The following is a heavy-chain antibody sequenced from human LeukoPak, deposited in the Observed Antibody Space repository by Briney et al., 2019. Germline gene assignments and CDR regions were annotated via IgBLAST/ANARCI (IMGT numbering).Heavy chain of an antibody. CDR3: ARDTYQLLVERGVHRDETLLDLDP. CDR2: IIPILGIA. D-gene: IGHD2-2*01. J-gene: IGHJ5*02. Sequence: SVKVSCKASGGTFSIYAISWVRQAPGQGLEWMGRIIPILGIANYAQKFQGRVTITADKSTSTAYMELSSLRSEDTAVYYCARDTYQLLVERGVHRDETLLDLDPWGQGTLVTVSS. V-gene: IGHV1-69*04. CDR1: GGTFSIYA.